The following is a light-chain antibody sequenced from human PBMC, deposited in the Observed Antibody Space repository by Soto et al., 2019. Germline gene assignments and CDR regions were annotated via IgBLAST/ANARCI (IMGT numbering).Light chain of an antibody. CDR3: QQFDKLIT. CDR1: QSITNNF. CDR2: DAS. Sequence: EIVLTQSPATLSLSPGERATLSCGASQSITNNFLAWYQQRPGLAPRLLIYDASNRAAGIPERFSGSGCGTDFTLTISRLEPEDFAVYYCQQFDKLITFGGGTKVEI. V-gene: IGKV3D-20*01. J-gene: IGKJ4*01.